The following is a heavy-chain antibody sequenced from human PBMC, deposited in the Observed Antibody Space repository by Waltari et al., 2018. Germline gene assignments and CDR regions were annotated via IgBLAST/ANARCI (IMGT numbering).Heavy chain of an antibody. J-gene: IGHJ4*02. CDR3: AREIYYDTSGYPDY. CDR2: IHISGST. Sequence: QVHLQQSGPGLVKPSQTLSLTCTVPGDSFTSRTYYWSWIRQPAGKGLEWLGRIHISGSTNYNPSLKSRVTMSVDTSKNQFSLKLTSVTAADTAVYYCAREIYYDTSGYPDYWGQGTLVTVSS. V-gene: IGHV4-61*02. CDR1: GDSFTSRTYY. D-gene: IGHD3-22*01.